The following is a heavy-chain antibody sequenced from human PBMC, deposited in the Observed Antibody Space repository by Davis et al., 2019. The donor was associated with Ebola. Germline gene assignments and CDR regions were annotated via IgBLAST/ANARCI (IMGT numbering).Heavy chain of an antibody. Sequence: AASVKVSCKASGYTFTGYYMHWVRQAPGQGLEWMGRINPNSGGTNYAQKFQGRVTMTRDTSTSTVYMELSSLRSEDTAVYYCALTPGGLDVWGQGTTVTVSS. CDR1: GYTFTGYY. V-gene: IGHV1-2*06. J-gene: IGHJ6*02. CDR2: INPNSGGT. CDR3: ALTPGGLDV.